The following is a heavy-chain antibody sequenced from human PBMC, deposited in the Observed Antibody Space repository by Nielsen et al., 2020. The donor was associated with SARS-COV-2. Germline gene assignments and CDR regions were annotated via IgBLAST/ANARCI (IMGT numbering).Heavy chain of an antibody. CDR3: ARGTTHDYFDY. J-gene: IGHJ4*02. V-gene: IGHV1-69*04. D-gene: IGHD4-17*01. CDR2: IIPILGIA. CDR1: GGTFSSYA. Sequence: SVKVSCKASGGTFSSYAISWVRQAPGQGLEWMGRIIPILGIANYAQKFQGRVTITADKSTSTAYMELSSLRSEDTAVYYCARGTTHDYFDYWGQGTLVTVSS.